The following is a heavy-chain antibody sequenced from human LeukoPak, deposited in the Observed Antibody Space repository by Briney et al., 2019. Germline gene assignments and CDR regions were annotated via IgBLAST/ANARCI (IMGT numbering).Heavy chain of an antibody. CDR3: ARDPRHYYDSSGYVDY. Sequence: GGSLRLSCAASGFTFNRYTMNWVRQAPGKGLEWVSVISYDGSEKYCADSVKGRFSISRDNSKNTLNLQMSSLRAEDTAVYYCARDPRHYYDSSGYVDYWGQGTLVTVSS. D-gene: IGHD3-22*01. CDR1: GFTFNRYT. V-gene: IGHV3-30-3*01. J-gene: IGHJ4*02. CDR2: ISYDGSEK.